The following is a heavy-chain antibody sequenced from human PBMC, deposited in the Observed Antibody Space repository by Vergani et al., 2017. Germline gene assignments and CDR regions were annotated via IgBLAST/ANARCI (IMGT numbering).Heavy chain of an antibody. V-gene: IGHV4-31*01. J-gene: IGHJ4*02. D-gene: IGHD4-17*01. CDR1: GGSISSGGYY. CDR3: AGGDYGDYETLDY. Sequence: QVQLQESGPGLVKPSQTLSLTCTVSGGSISSGGYYWSWIRQHPGKGREWIGYIYYSGSTYYNPPLQSLVTISVDTSKNQFSLKLSSVTAADTAVYYCAGGDYGDYETLDYWGQGTLVTVSS. CDR2: IYYSGST.